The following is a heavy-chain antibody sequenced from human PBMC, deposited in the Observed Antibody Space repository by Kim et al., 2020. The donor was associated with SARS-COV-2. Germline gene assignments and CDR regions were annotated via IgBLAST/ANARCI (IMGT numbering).Heavy chain of an antibody. CDR1: GFTFSTYG. CDR2: ISGSGGTP. Sequence: GGSLRLSCAASGFTFSTYGMSWVRQAPGRGLEWVSTISGSGGTPYYADSVKGRFTISRDNSKNTLYLQMNSLRAEDTAMYYCAKRQGDYWGQGILVTVSS. J-gene: IGHJ4*02. CDR3: AKRQGDY. V-gene: IGHV3-23*01.